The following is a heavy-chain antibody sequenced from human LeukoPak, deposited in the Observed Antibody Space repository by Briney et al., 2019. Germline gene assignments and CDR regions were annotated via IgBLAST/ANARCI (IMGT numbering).Heavy chain of an antibody. CDR3: AAGGRYYFDY. CDR2: ISWNSGSI. CDR1: GFTFDDYA. J-gene: IGHJ4*02. D-gene: IGHD3-16*01. Sequence: GRSLRLSCAPSGFTFDDYAMHWVRQAPGKGLEWVSGISWNSGSIGYADSVKGRFTISRDNAKNSLYLQMNSLRAEDMALYYCAAGGRYYFDYWGQGTLVTVSS. V-gene: IGHV3-9*03.